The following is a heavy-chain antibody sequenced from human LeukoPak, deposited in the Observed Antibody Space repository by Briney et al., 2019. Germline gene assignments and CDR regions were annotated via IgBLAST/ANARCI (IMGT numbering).Heavy chain of an antibody. CDR1: GFTFSSYA. V-gene: IGHV3-23*01. J-gene: IGHJ6*02. CDR2: ISGSGGST. D-gene: IGHD3-10*01. CDR3: AKDEWPGGSGSMGPYYYYGMDV. Sequence: GGSLRLSCAASGFTFSSYAMSWVRQAPGKGLEWVSAISGSGGSTYYADSVKGRFTISRDNSKNTLYLQMNSLRAEDTAVYYSAKDEWPGGSGSMGPYYYYGMDVWGQGTTVTVSS.